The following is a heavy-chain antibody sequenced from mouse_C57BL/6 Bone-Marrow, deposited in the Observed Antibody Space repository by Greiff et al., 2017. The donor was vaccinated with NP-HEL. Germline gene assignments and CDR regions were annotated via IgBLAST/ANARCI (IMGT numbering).Heavy chain of an antibody. CDR2: IYPGDGDT. CDR3: AREGRLRRPFAY. J-gene: IGHJ2*01. D-gene: IGHD2-4*01. CDR1: GYAFSSSC. Sequence: VQLQQSGPELVKPGASVKISCKASGYAFSSSCMNWVKQRPGKGLGWIGRIYPGDGDTNYNGKFKGKATLTANKSSSTAYMQHSSLTSEDSAVYFCAREGRLRRPFAYWGQGTTLTVSS. V-gene: IGHV1-82*01.